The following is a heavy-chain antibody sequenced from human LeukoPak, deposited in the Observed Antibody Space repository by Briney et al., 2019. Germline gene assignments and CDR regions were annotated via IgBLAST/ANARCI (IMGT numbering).Heavy chain of an antibody. Sequence: ASVKVSCKASGYTFTSYGISWVRQAPGQGLEWMGWISAYNGNTNYAQKFQGRVTITRDTSASTAYMELSSLRSEDTAVYYCARDLGVSDYWGQGTLVTVSS. CDR1: GYTFTSYG. J-gene: IGHJ4*02. CDR2: ISAYNGNT. CDR3: ARDLGVSDY. V-gene: IGHV1-18*01. D-gene: IGHD3-10*01.